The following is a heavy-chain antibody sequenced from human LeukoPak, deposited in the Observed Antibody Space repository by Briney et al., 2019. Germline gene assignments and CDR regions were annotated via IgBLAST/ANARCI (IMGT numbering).Heavy chain of an antibody. Sequence: SETLSLTCTVSGGPISSYYWSWIRQPPGKGLEWIGYIYYSGSTNYNPSLKSRVTISVDTSKNQFSLKLSSVTAADTAVYYCARGAYSSSSNWFDPWGQGTLVTVSS. CDR1: GGPISSYY. J-gene: IGHJ5*02. CDR3: ARGAYSSSSNWFDP. V-gene: IGHV4-59*01. D-gene: IGHD6-6*01. CDR2: IYYSGST.